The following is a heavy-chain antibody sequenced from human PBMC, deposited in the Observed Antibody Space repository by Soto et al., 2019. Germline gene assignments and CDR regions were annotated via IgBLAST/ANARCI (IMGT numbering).Heavy chain of an antibody. Sequence: GGSLRLSCAASGFTFSNYWMHWVRQIAGKGLMWVARINTDASSIAYADSVTGRFTIFRDNAKNTLYLQIDGLRADDTGVYYCGRAFAGYGSVDYWGQGTLVTVSS. V-gene: IGHV3-74*01. CDR2: INTDASSI. D-gene: IGHD5-12*01. J-gene: IGHJ4*02. CDR1: GFTFSNYW. CDR3: GRAFAGYGSVDY.